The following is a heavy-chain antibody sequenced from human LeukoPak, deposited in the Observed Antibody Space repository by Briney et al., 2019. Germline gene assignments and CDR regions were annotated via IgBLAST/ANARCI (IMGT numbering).Heavy chain of an antibody. Sequence: GGSLRLSCAASGFTFSSYGMHWVRQAPGKGLEWVAVISYDGSNKYYADSVKGRFTISRDNSKNTLYLQTNSLRAEDTAVYYCAKDGYYSSSWYYYYYGMDVWGQGTMVTVSS. CDR2: ISYDGSNK. CDR3: AKDGYYSSSWYYYYYGMDV. J-gene: IGHJ6*02. D-gene: IGHD6-13*01. V-gene: IGHV3-30*18. CDR1: GFTFSSYG.